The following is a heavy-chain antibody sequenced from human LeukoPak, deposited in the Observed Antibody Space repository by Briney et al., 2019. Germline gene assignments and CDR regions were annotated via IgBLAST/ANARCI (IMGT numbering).Heavy chain of an antibody. V-gene: IGHV3-30*02. D-gene: IGHD1-26*01. CDR3: AKGAYYARYNWFDP. CDR2: IRYDGSNK. J-gene: IGHJ5*02. CDR1: GFTFSSYG. Sequence: GGSLRLSCAASGFTFSSYGMHWVRQAPGKGLEWVAFIRYDGSNKYYADSVKGRFTISRDNSKNTLYLQMNSLRAEDTAVYYCAKGAYYARYNWFDPWGQGTLVTVSS.